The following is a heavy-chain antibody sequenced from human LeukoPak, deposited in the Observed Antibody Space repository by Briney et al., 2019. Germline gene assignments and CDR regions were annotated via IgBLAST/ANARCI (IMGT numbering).Heavy chain of an antibody. CDR1: GGPISSSSYY. Sequence: SETLSLTCTVSGGPISSSSYYWGWIRQPPGKGLEWIGSIYYSGSTYYNPSLKSRVTISVDTSKNQFSLKLSSVTAADTAVYYCASIPQNIDFWSGYYYMDVWGKGTTVTVSS. J-gene: IGHJ6*03. V-gene: IGHV4-39*07. CDR3: ASIPQNIDFWSGYYYMDV. CDR2: IYYSGST. D-gene: IGHD3-3*01.